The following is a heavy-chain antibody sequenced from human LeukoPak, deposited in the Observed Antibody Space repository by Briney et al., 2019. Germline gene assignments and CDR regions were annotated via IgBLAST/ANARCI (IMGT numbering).Heavy chain of an antibody. CDR2: ITPDGNQK. D-gene: IGHD2/OR15-2a*01. J-gene: IGHJ4*02. V-gene: IGHV3-7*01. Sequence: GGSLRLSCAASDAPFSSYWMNWVRQTPGKVLEWVANITPDGNQKYYVDSVRGRFTISRDNAKKSLYLEMSNLRVEDTALYYCTRSAIDWGQGTLVTVSS. CDR1: DAPFSSYW. CDR3: TRSAID.